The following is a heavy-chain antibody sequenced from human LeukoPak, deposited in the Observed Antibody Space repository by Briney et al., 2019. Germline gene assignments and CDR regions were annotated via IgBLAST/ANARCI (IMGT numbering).Heavy chain of an antibody. J-gene: IGHJ4*02. CDR2: ISYDGSNK. V-gene: IGHV3-30*15. CDR3: ASGDKGYFDY. Sequence: GGSLRLSCAASGFTFSSYAMHWVRQAPGKGLEWVAVISYDGSNKYYADSVKGRFTISRDNSKNTLYLQMSSLRAEDTAVYYCASGDKGYFDYWGQGTLVTVSS. CDR1: GFTFSSYA.